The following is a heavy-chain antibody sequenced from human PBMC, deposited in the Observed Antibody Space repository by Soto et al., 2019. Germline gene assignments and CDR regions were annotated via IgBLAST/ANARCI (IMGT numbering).Heavy chain of an antibody. CDR3: ASSSISRYYYYYGMDV. Sequence: GESLKISCKGSGYSFTSYWIGWVRQMPGKGLEWMGIIYPGDSDTRYSPSFQGQVTISADKSISTAYLQWSGLKASDTAMYYCASSSISRYYYYYGMDVWGQGTTVTVSS. CDR1: GYSFTSYW. CDR2: IYPGDSDT. J-gene: IGHJ6*02. V-gene: IGHV5-51*01. D-gene: IGHD6-6*01.